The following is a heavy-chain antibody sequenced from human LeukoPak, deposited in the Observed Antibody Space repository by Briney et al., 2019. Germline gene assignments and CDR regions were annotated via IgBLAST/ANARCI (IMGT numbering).Heavy chain of an antibody. Sequence: RSDPQSLPCTLSIHPLNSSREYWGWIRKPPGKGLEWIGRIYYSWNTYYNPSLNSRVTMSVELSKNQFSLKLSSVPAADTVVYYCAGRDDILTGYYYSLGKPPAYGGQGTLVIVSS. CDR2: IYYSWNT. D-gene: IGHD3-9*01. V-gene: IGHV4-39*01. CDR3: AGRDDILTGYYYSLGKPPAY. J-gene: IGHJ4*02. CDR1: IHPLNSSREY.